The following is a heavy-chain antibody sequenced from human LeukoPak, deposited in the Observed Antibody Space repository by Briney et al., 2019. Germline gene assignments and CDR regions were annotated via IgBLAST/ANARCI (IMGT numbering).Heavy chain of an antibody. V-gene: IGHV1-69*01. CDR2: IIPIFGTA. CDR1: GGNFSSYA. D-gene: IGHD6-6*01. J-gene: IGHJ4*02. Sequence: GASVKVSCKASGGNFSSYAISWVRQAPGQGLEWMGGIIPIFGTANYAQKFQGRVTITADESTSTAYMELSSLRSEDTAVYYCARGGLEYSSSCHFDYWGQGTLVTVSS. CDR3: ARGGLEYSSSCHFDY.